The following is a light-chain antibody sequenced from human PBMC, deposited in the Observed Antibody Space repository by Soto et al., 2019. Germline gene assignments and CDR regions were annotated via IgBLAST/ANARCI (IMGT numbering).Light chain of an antibody. J-gene: IGKJ4*01. CDR1: QSVSSY. V-gene: IGKV3-11*01. CDR3: QQRINGLT. Sequence: EIVLTQSPSTLSLSLGDRVTLSRRASQSVSSYLAWYQQKPGQAPTHISDDASNRATGLPARFSGSGSGTDFILTISSLEPEDFAVYYCQQRINGLTFGGGTK. CDR2: DAS.